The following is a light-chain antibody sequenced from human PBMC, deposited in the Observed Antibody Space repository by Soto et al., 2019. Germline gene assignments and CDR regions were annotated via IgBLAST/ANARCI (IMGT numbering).Light chain of an antibody. CDR2: EGN. J-gene: IGLJ3*02. V-gene: IGLV2-23*01. CDR1: SSDIGSYNL. CDR3: CSYAGSMTWV. Sequence: QSALTQPASVSGSPGQSITVSCTGTSSDIGSYNLVSWYQQHPGKAPKVIIYEGNERPSGVSNRFSGSKSGNTASLTISGLKAEDEADYCCCSYAGSMTWVFGGGTKLTVL.